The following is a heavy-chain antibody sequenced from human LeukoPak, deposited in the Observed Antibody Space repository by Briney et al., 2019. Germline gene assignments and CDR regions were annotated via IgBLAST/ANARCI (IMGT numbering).Heavy chain of an antibody. Sequence: GASVTLSCTASGGTFSSYAISWVRQAPGQGLEWMGRIIPILGIANYAQTFKGRVTITADKSTSTAYMELSSLRSEETAVYYCARATSSITMILSWGQGTLVTVSS. V-gene: IGHV1-69*10. CDR3: ARATSSITMILS. D-gene: IGHD3-22*01. CDR2: IIPILGIA. CDR1: GGTFSSYA. J-gene: IGHJ4*02.